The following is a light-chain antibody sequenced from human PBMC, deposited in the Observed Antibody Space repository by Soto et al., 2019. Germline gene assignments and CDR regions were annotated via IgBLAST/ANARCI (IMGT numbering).Light chain of an antibody. CDR1: SSDVGSYNL. Sequence: QSALTQPASVSGSPGQSITISCTGTSSDVGSYNLVSWYQQHPGKAPKLMIYEGCKRPSGVSNRFSGSKSGNTASLTISGLQAEDEADYYCCSYAGSSTLVFGGGTKLTVL. V-gene: IGLV2-23*01. J-gene: IGLJ2*01. CDR3: CSYAGSSTLV. CDR2: EGC.